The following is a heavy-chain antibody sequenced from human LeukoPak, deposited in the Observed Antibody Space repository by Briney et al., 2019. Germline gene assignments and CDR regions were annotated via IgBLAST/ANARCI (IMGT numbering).Heavy chain of an antibody. V-gene: IGHV4-59*08. Sequence: PSETLSLTCSISGDSIRRNYWSWIRQPPGKGLEWIGYIHYSGNTNYNPSLKSRVSISVDTSKNQFSLKLTSVTAADTAVHYCAAYRSGTHYNSYYFDDWGQGTLVTVSS. D-gene: IGHD3-10*01. J-gene: IGHJ4*02. CDR3: AAYRSGTHYNSYYFDD. CDR2: IHYSGNT. CDR1: GDSIRRNY.